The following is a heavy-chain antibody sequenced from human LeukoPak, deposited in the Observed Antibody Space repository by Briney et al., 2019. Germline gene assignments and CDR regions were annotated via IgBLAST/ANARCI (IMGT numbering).Heavy chain of an antibody. J-gene: IGHJ4*02. Sequence: TGGSLRLSCAASGFTFDDYAMSWVRQAPGKGLEWVSGIKWNGGSTGYVDSVKGRFTISRDNAKNSLYLQMNSLGAEDTALYYCARHQDSSGWYGSDNWGQGTLVTVSS. CDR3: ARHQDSSGWYGSDN. CDR1: GFTFDDYA. D-gene: IGHD6-19*01. CDR2: IKWNGGST. V-gene: IGHV3-20*04.